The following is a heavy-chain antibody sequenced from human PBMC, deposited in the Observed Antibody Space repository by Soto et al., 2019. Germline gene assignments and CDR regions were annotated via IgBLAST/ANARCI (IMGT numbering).Heavy chain of an antibody. Sequence: QVLLQESGPGLVKPSGTLSLTCSVSGGSISNGYWWTWVRQSPGKGLEWIGEIYHSGTTNYNPSLKSRVTISVDLSKNQFSRNVISVTAADTAVYYCAIGGRGELVEGDYFDYWGQGTLVTVSS. J-gene: IGHJ4*02. V-gene: IGHV4-4*02. CDR2: IYHSGTT. D-gene: IGHD2-15*01. CDR3: AIGGRGELVEGDYFDY. CDR1: GGSISNGYW.